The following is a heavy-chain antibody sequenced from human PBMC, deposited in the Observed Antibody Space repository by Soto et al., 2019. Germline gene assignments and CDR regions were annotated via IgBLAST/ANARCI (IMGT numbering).Heavy chain of an antibody. CDR2: CFSSGTT. V-gene: IGHV4-30-4*02. D-gene: IGHD3-16*01. CDR3: AEVPSPFDFYYAMDV. CDR1: GDTSGSGNKY. Sequence: PLETLPLSCTVSGDTSGSGNKYWSCIRPDPGKSVEWIGSCFSSGTTYYNPPLKNRLTTSLNASQNKFSLRLNSVTSADTAVYFCAEVPSPFDFYYAMDVCGPVTTGTVS. J-gene: IGHJ6*02.